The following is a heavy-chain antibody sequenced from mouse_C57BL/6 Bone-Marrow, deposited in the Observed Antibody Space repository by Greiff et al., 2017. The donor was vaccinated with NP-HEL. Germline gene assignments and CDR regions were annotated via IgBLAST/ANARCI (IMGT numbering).Heavy chain of an antibody. J-gene: IGHJ4*01. Sequence: EVKLVESGGGLVKPGGSLKLSCAASGFTFSSYAMSWVRQTPEKRLEWVATISDGGSYTYYPDNVKGRFTISRDNAKNNLYLQMSHLKSEDTAMYYCAREGYYGRAMDYWGQGTSVTVSS. CDR1: GFTFSSYA. CDR2: ISDGGSYT. CDR3: AREGYYGRAMDY. D-gene: IGHD1-1*01. V-gene: IGHV5-4*01.